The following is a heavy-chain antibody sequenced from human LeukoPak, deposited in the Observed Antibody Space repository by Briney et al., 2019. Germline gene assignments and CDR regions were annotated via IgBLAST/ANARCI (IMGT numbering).Heavy chain of an antibody. D-gene: IGHD4/OR15-4a*01. CDR1: GDSISSYF. V-gene: IGHV4-59*01. J-gene: IGHJ4*02. CDR2: IYYSGST. CDR3: ARMGAIAGASANPDH. Sequence: PSETLSLTCTVSGDSISSYFWSWIRQPPGKGLEWIGYIYYSGSTNYNPSLKSRVTISVDTSKNQFSLKMSSVTAADTAVYYCARMGAIAGASANPDHWGQGTLVTVSS.